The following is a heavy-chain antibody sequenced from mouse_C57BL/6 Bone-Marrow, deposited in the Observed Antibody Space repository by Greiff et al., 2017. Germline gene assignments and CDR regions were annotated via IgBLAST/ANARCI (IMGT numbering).Heavy chain of an antibody. J-gene: IGHJ3*01. CDR3: ARSYYYGSSSWFAY. CDR1: GYTFTSYW. CDR2: INPSNGGT. V-gene: IGHV1-53*01. Sequence: QVHVKQPGTELVKPGASVKLSCKASGYTFTSYWMHWVKQRPGQGLEWIGNINPSNGGTNYNEKFKSKATLTVDKSSSTAYMQLSSLTSEDSAVYYCARSYYYGSSSWFAYWGQGTLVTVSA. D-gene: IGHD1-1*01.